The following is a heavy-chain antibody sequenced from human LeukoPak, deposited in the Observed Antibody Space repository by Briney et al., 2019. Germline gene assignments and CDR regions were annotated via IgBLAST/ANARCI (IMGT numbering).Heavy chain of an antibody. Sequence: SETLSLTCAVYGGSFSGYYWSWIRQTPGKGLEWIGEINHSGSTNYNPSLKSRVTISVDTSKNQFSLKLSSVTAADTAVYYCARGAVYFHRLLSLWGQGTLVTVSS. V-gene: IGHV4-34*01. CDR1: GGSFSGYY. D-gene: IGHD3-9*01. CDR2: INHSGST. J-gene: IGHJ4*02. CDR3: ARGAVYFHRLLSL.